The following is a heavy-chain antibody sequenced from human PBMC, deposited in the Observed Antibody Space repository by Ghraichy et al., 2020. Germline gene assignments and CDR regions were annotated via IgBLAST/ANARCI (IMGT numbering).Heavy chain of an antibody. Sequence: SETLSLTCAVYGGSFSGYYWSWIRQPPGKGLEWIGEINHSGSTNYNPSLKSRVTISVDTSKNQFSLKLSSVTAADTAVYYCARGPRYCSSTSCTKSGYYYYMDVWGKGTTVTVSS. CDR3: ARGPRYCSSTSCTKSGYYYYMDV. CDR2: INHSGST. CDR1: GGSFSGYY. J-gene: IGHJ6*03. D-gene: IGHD2-2*01. V-gene: IGHV4-34*01.